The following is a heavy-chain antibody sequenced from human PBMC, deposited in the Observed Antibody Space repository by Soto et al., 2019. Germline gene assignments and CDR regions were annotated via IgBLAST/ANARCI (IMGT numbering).Heavy chain of an antibody. Sequence: CGSRRLSCAASGFTFSSYWMHWVRQTPGKGLVWVSRINSDASSTSYADSVKGRFTISRDNAKNTLYLQMNSLRAEDTAVYYCARDYGDSYYYYGLDVWGQGTTVNASS. CDR3: ARDYGDSYYYYGLDV. CDR2: INSDASST. V-gene: IGHV3-74*01. J-gene: IGHJ6*01. D-gene: IGHD4-17*01. CDR1: GFTFSSYW.